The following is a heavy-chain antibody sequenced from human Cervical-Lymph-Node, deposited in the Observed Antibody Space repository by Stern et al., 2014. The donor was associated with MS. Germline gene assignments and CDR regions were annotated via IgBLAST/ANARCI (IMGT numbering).Heavy chain of an antibody. J-gene: IGHJ5*02. CDR3: ARRELDGGYDWRYNWFDP. CDR1: GGYIRLSSYY. V-gene: IGHV4-39*01. CDR2: VYYNGHT. Sequence: QVQLQESGPGLVKPSETLSLTCSVSGGYIRLSSYYWGWIRQPPGKGLEWIGSVYYNGHTSYNPSLKSRVTISVDPSKNQVSLKLSLLTAADTAVYYCARRELDGGYDWRYNWFDPWGQGTLVTVSS. D-gene: IGHD5-12*01.